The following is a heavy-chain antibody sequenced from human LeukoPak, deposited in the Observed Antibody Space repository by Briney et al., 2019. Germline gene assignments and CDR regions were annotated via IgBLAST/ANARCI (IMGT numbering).Heavy chain of an antibody. CDR2: INHSGST. CDR1: GGTFSGYY. V-gene: IGHV4-34*01. J-gene: IGHJ2*01. Sequence: SETLSLTCAVYGGTFSGYYWSWIRQPPGKGLEWIGEINHSGSTNYNPSLKSRVTISVDTSKNQFSLQLSSVTAADTSVYYCARGIVLVPAAKEYFDLWGRGTLVTVSS. CDR3: ARGIVLVPAAKEYFDL. D-gene: IGHD2-2*01.